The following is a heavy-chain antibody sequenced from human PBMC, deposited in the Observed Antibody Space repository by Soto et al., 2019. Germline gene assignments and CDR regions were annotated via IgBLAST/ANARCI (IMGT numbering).Heavy chain of an antibody. D-gene: IGHD6-6*01. V-gene: IGHV4-30-4*01. CDR3: ASAGGIAARLGFAFDI. Sequence: PSETLSLTCTVSGGSISSGDYYWSWIRQPPGKGLEWIGYIYYSGSTYYNPSLKSRVTISVDTSKNQFSLKLSSVTAADTAVYYCASAGGIAARLGFAFDIWGQGTMVTVSS. CDR2: IYYSGST. CDR1: GGSISSGDYY. J-gene: IGHJ3*02.